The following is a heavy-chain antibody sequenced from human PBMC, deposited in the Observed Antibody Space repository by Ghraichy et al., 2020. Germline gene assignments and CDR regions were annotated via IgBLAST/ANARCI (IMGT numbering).Heavy chain of an antibody. CDR2: IYKDGRT. CDR1: GFTVSTNY. V-gene: IGHV3-53*01. CDR3: AGHSGGWYGKGWFDP. J-gene: IGHJ5*02. Sequence: LSLTCAASGFTVSTNYMSWVRQAPGKGLEWVSVIYKDGRTYYADSVKGRFTISRDNSKNTLYLQMNSLRAEDTAVYYCAGHSGGWYGKGWFDPWGQGTLVTVSP. D-gene: IGHD6-19*01.